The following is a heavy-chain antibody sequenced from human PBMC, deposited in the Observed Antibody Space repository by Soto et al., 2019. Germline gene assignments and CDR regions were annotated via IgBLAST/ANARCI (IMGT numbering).Heavy chain of an antibody. V-gene: IGHV3-30*04. CDR3: ARSTAVSALDF. J-gene: IGHJ4*02. Sequence: QVQLVESGGGVVQPGKSLRASCAASGFSVSSYSMHWIRQAPGKGLEWVTVISYDGSKKYYEDSVKGRFSISRDTSKNTVYLQMNSLRVEDTAVYYCARSTAVSALDFWGPGTLLTVSS. D-gene: IGHD6-19*01. CDR1: GFSVSSYS. CDR2: ISYDGSKK.